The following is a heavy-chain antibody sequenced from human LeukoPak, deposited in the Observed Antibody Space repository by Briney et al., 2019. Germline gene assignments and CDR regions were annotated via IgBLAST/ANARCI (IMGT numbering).Heavy chain of an antibody. CDR1: GFTLSNYG. V-gene: IGHV3-23*01. CDR2: VRGSGYST. D-gene: IGHD4-17*01. Sequence: GGSLRLSCAASGFTLSNYGMAWVRQPPGKGLEWVAAVRGSGYSTSYADSVRGRFTISRDNSKNTLYLQMNSLRAEDTAVYYCGKDPNGDYLGAFDFWGQGTMVTDSS. CDR3: GKDPNGDYLGAFDF. J-gene: IGHJ3*01.